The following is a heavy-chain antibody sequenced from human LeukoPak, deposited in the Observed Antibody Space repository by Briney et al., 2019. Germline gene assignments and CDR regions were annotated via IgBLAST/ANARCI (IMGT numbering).Heavy chain of an antibody. CDR1: GGTFSSYT. V-gene: IGHV1-69*02. D-gene: IGHD3-10*01. CDR2: IIPILGIA. J-gene: IGHJ4*02. Sequence: GASVKVSCKASGGTFSSYTISWVRQAPGQGLEWMGRIIPILGIANYAQKFQGRVTITEDKSTSTAYMELSSLRSEDTAVYYCARAGSDTYGDYFDYWGQGTLVTVSS. CDR3: ARAGSDTYGDYFDY.